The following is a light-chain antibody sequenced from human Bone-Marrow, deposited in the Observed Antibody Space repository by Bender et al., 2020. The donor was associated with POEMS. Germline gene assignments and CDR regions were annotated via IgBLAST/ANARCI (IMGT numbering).Light chain of an antibody. J-gene: IGLJ2*01. CDR3: QAWEV. Sequence: SYELTQPPSVSVSPGQTASITCSGDKLGDKYVCWYQQKPGQSPVLVIYQDSKRPSGIPERFSGSNSGNTATLTISETQAMDEADYYCQAWEVFGAGTKLTVL. V-gene: IGLV3-1*01. CDR2: QDS. CDR1: KLGDKY.